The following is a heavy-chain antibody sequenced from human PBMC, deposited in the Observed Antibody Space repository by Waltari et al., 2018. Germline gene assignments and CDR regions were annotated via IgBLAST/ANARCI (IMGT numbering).Heavy chain of an antibody. Sequence: QVQLVQSGAEVKKPGASVQVSCKASGYTFTGYYMHWVRQAPGQGLEWMGPINPNRWCTNYSQKFQGRGTMTRDTSIITAYMGLGRLRSYDTAVYYCARGYSSCWYLSPYYFYFWGQGTLVTVSS. CDR2: INPNRWCT. CDR1: GYTFTGYY. CDR3: ARGYSSCWYLSPYYFYF. D-gene: IGHD6-19*01. V-gene: IGHV1-2*06. J-gene: IGHJ4*02.